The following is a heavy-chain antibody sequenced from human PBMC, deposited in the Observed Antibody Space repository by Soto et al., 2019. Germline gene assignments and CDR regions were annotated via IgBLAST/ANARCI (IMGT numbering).Heavy chain of an antibody. CDR2: ITGSTGTT. J-gene: IGHJ6*03. CDR3: AKDTSSSPYYMDV. D-gene: IGHD2-2*01. Sequence: EVQVLESGGGSLQPGGSLRLSCAASGFTFSNFAMSWVRNAQGKGLEWVSEITGSTGTTYYADSVKGRFIISRDNSKNTLHLQMNSLRAEDTAVYYCAKDTSSSPYYMDVWGKGTTVTVSS. V-gene: IGHV3-23*01. CDR1: GFTFSNFA.